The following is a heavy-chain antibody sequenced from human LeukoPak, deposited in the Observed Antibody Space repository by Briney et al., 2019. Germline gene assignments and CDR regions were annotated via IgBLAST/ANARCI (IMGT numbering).Heavy chain of an antibody. D-gene: IGHD1-26*01. V-gene: IGHV4-59*08. CDR3: ARHVSGSYYIYFDY. Sequence: KPSETPSLTCPVSGGSISSYYWGWVRQPPGEGLEWIGYIYYSGSTNYNPSLKSRVTISVDTSKNQFSLKLSSVTAADTAVYYCARHVSGSYYIYFDYWGQGTLVTVSS. CDR2: IYYSGST. J-gene: IGHJ4*02. CDR1: GGSISSYY.